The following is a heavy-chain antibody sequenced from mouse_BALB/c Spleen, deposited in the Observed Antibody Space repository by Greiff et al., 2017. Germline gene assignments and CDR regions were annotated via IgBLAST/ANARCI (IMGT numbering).Heavy chain of an antibody. D-gene: IGHD1-1*01. V-gene: IGHV1-69*02. CDR2: IDPSDSYT. CDR1: GYTFTSYW. CDR3: ARRGIYYYGSSYAMDY. Sequence: QVQLQQPGAELVKPGASVKLSCKASGYTFTSYWMHWVKQRPGQGLEWIGEIDPSDSYTNYNQKFKGKATLTVDKSSSTAYMQLSSLTSEDSAVYYCARRGIYYYGSSYAMDYWGQGTSVTVSS. J-gene: IGHJ4*01.